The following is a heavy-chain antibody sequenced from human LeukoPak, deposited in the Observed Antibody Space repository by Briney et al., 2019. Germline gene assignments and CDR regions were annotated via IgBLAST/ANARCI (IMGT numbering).Heavy chain of an antibody. CDR1: GFSLSTSGMC. J-gene: IGHJ3*02. CDR2: IDWDDDK. CDR3: ARIHYSDSSGYYDAFDI. D-gene: IGHD3-22*01. V-gene: IGHV2-70*11. Sequence: KSGPTLVNPTQTLTLTCTFSGFSLSTSGMCGRWIRQPPGKALEWLARIDWDDDKYYSTSLKTSLTISKLTSKNQVVLTMTNTAPVDTATYYCARIHYSDSSGYYDAFDIWGQGTMVTVSS.